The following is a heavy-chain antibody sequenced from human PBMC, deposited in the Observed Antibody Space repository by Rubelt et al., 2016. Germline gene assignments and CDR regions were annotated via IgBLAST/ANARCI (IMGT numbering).Heavy chain of an antibody. J-gene: IGHJ4*02. D-gene: IGHD5-18*01. CDR2: IESKTDGGTT. V-gene: IGHV3-15*04. CDR3: TTDTAMDNDFDY. CDR1: GFTFSNAW. Sequence: EVQLVESGGGLVQPGGSLRLSCAASGFTFSNAWLNWVRQAPGKGLEWVGRIESKTDGGTTDYAAPVKGRFTISIDESKNTVYLQMNSLQTEDTAVYYCTTDTAMDNDFDYWGQGTLVTVSS.